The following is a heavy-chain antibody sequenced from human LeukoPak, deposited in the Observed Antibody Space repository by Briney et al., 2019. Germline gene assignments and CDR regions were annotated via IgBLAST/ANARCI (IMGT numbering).Heavy chain of an antibody. CDR3: ARGRLDDAFDI. CDR2: IIPILDIA. J-gene: IGHJ3*02. Sequence: SVKVSCKASGGTFSSYTISWVRQAPGQGLEWMGRIIPILDIANYAQKFQDRVTITADKSPSTAYMELSSLRSEDTAVYCCARGRLDDAFDIWGQGTMVTVSS. CDR1: GGTFSSYT. D-gene: IGHD5/OR15-5a*01. V-gene: IGHV1-69*02.